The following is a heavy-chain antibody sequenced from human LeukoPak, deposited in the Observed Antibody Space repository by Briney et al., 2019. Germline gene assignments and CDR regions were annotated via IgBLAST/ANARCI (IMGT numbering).Heavy chain of an antibody. J-gene: IGHJ4*02. CDR3: VRSMNGRYGFFDY. D-gene: IGHD1-26*01. Sequence: PSETLSLTCTVSGGSISSSNHYWGWIRQPPGKGLEWIGNIYYTGSTYYNPSLKSRVTISVDTSKNQFSLKLTSVTAADTAVYYCVRSMNGRYGFFDYWGQGILVTVSS. V-gene: IGHV4-39*07. CDR2: IYYTGST. CDR1: GGSISSSNHY.